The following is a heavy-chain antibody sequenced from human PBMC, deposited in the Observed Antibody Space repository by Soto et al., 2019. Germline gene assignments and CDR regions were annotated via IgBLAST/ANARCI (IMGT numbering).Heavy chain of an antibody. V-gene: IGHV3-9*01. CDR2: ISWNSDNI. Sequence: EVQLVESGGGLVQPGRSLRLSCAASGFTFDDYAMHWVRQAPGKGLEWVSGISWNSDNIGYADSVKGRFTISRDNVKNSLYMQMNSLRAEDTALYYCAKDLYRHYGDAFDIWGQGTMVTVSS. CDR3: AKDLYRHYGDAFDI. J-gene: IGHJ3*02. CDR1: GFTFDDYA. D-gene: IGHD4-17*01.